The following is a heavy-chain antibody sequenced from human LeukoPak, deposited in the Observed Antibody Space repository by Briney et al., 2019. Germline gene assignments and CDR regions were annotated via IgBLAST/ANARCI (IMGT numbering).Heavy chain of an antibody. CDR1: EFSVGSNY. CDR3: ARAGRWDTSIDY. CDR2: IYSGGST. J-gene: IGHJ4*02. V-gene: IGHV3-66*01. Sequence: GGSLTLSCAPSEFSVGSNYMTWARHAPGKGLEWVSLIYSGGSTYYADSVKGGFTISRYNSKNTLYLQMNSLRAEDSAVYYCARAGRWDTSIDYWGQGTLVTVSS. D-gene: IGHD3-10*01.